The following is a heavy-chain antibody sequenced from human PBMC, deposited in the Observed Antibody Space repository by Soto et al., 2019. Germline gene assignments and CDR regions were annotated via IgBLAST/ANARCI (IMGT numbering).Heavy chain of an antibody. J-gene: IGHJ6*02. CDR1: GFTFSDFY. Sequence: QVQLVESGGGLVKPGGSLRLSCAASGFTFSDFYMSWVRQAPGKGLEWVSYISGTSHDTNYADSVKGRFTISRDNAKNSLHLQMHTLRAEDTALYYCAMSGGTCYSAGCYYYAMDVWGQGTTVTVSS. CDR3: AMSGGTCYSAGCYYYAMDV. CDR2: ISGTSHDT. D-gene: IGHD2-15*01. V-gene: IGHV3-11*05.